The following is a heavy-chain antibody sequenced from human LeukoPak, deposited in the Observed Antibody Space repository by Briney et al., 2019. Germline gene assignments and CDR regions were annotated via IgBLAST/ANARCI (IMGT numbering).Heavy chain of an antibody. CDR1: GGSISSGDYY. J-gene: IGHJ6*03. Sequence: PSETLSLTCTVSGGSISSGDYYWSWIRQPPGKGLEWIGYIYYSGSTYYNPSLKSRATISVDTSKNQFSLKLSSVTAADTAVYYCARDGYYGSGSPHYMDVWGKGTTVTVSS. V-gene: IGHV4-30-4*08. CDR3: ARDGYYGSGSPHYMDV. D-gene: IGHD3-10*01. CDR2: IYYSGST.